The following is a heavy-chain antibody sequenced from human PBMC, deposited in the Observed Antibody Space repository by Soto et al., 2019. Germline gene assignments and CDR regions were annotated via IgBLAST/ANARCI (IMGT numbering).Heavy chain of an antibody. Sequence: GGSLRLSCTASGFTFGDYAMSWFRQAPGKGLEWVGFIRSKAYGGTTEYAASVKGRFTISRDDSKSIAYLQMNSLKTEDTAVYYCAAQTGTTQYYYYYYYMDVWGKGTTVTVSS. CDR1: GFTFGDYA. CDR2: IRSKAYGGTT. D-gene: IGHD1-7*01. J-gene: IGHJ6*03. CDR3: AAQTGTTQYYYYYYYMDV. V-gene: IGHV3-49*03.